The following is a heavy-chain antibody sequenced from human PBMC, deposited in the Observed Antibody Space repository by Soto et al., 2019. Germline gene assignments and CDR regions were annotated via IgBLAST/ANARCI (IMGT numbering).Heavy chain of an antibody. J-gene: IGHJ6*02. V-gene: IGHV1-18*01. CDR2: ISGYNGDT. D-gene: IGHD2-8*01. CDR1: GYTFTRSG. Sequence: QGQLVQSGGEVKKPGASVKVSCKASGYTFTRSGISWVRQAPGQGLEWMGWISGYNGDTKYPQKFQGRVTMTVDTTTTTADMELRSLTSDDRAVYYCAKNGQPPYYYYGMDVWAQGTTVTVSS. CDR3: AKNGQPPYYYYGMDV.